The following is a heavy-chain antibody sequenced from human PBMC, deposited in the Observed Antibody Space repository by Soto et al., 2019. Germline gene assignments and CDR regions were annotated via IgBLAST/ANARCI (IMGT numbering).Heavy chain of an antibody. CDR2: IIPIFGTA. CDR3: ARDKRGYSGYDQGSVYFDY. D-gene: IGHD5-12*01. J-gene: IGHJ4*02. CDR1: GGTFSSYA. V-gene: IGHV1-69*06. Sequence: SVKVSCKASGGTFSSYAISWVRQAPGQGLEWMGGIIPIFGTANYAQKFQGRVTITADKSTSTAYMKLSSLRSEDTAVYYCARDKRGYSGYDQGSVYFDYWGQGTLVTVSS.